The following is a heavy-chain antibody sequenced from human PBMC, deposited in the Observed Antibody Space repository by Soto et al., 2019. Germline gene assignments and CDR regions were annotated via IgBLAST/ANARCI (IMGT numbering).Heavy chain of an antibody. D-gene: IGHD4-17*01. CDR3: ARGEDDYGDYSWLKSDY. V-gene: IGHV1-18*01. CDR1: GYTFTSYG. J-gene: IGHJ4*02. CDR2: ISAYNGNT. Sequence: QVQLVQSGAEVKKPGASVKVSCKASGYTFTSYGISWVRQAPGQGLEWMGWISAYNGNTNDAQKLQGRVTMTTDTSTSTAYMELRSLRSDDTAVYYCARGEDDYGDYSWLKSDYWGQGTLVTVSS.